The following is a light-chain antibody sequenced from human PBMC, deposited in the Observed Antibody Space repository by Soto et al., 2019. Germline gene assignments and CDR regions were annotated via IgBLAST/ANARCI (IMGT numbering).Light chain of an antibody. J-gene: IGKJ1*01. CDR1: QSVSSSY. CDR3: QQYEAVVT. CDR2: GAS. Sequence: EIVLTQSPGTLSLSPGERATLSCRASQSVSSSYLAWYQQKPGQAPRLLIYGASSRATGIPDRFSGSGSGTDFTLTISSLEPEDFAVYYCQQYEAVVTFGQGTKVDIK. V-gene: IGKV3-20*01.